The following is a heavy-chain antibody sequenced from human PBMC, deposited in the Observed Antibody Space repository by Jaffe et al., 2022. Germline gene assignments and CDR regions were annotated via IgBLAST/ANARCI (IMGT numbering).Heavy chain of an antibody. Sequence: QVQLQESGPGLVKPSQTLSLTCTVSGGSISSGSYYWSWIRQPAGKGLEWIGRIYTSGSTNYNPSLKSRVTISVDTSKNQFSLKLSSVTAADTAVYYCARVGEVPAAFDYWGQGTLVTVSS. V-gene: IGHV4-61*02. D-gene: IGHD2-2*01. CDR2: IYTSGST. CDR3: ARVGEVPAAFDY. CDR1: GGSISSGSYY. J-gene: IGHJ4*02.